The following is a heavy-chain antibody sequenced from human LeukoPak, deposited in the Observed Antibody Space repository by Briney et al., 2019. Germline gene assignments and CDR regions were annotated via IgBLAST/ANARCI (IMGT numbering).Heavy chain of an antibody. CDR2: ISDGGST. D-gene: IGHD1-7*01. CDR1: GFTVSSNY. Sequence: GGSLRLSCAASGFTVSSNYMSWVRQAPGKGLEWVSVISDGGSTSYADSVKGRFTISRDTSKNTLYLQTNSLRAEDTAVYYCARGSYNWNFPGDYWGQGTLVTVSS. CDR3: ARGSYNWNFPGDY. V-gene: IGHV3-53*01. J-gene: IGHJ4*02.